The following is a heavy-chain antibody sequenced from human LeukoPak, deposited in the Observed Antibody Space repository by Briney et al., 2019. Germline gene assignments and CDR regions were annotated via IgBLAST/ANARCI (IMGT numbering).Heavy chain of an antibody. Sequence: PGGSLRLSCSASGFTFSNYAMHWVRQAPGKGLEYVSGVSYNGGSTYYAASVKGRFNISRDNSKNTLYLQMNSLRPEDTAVHYCAKPRGGDSWAFDIWGQGTMVTVSS. D-gene: IGHD2-21*02. CDR1: GFTFSNYA. J-gene: IGHJ3*02. V-gene: IGHV3-64*04. CDR3: AKPRGGDSWAFDI. CDR2: VSYNGGST.